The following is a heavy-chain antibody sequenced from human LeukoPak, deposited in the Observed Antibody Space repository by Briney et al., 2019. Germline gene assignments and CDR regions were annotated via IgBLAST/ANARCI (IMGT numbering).Heavy chain of an antibody. V-gene: IGHV5-51*01. CDR2: INPADSDT. Sequence: GESLRISCKGSGYSFTTYWIGWVRQMPGKGLEWMGIINPADSDTTYSPSFQGRVTISADKSITTPYLHWSSLQASDTAIYYCAIYYGSGSPPFYYYYGMDAWGQGTPVTVSS. CDR1: GYSFTTYW. J-gene: IGHJ6*02. CDR3: AIYYGSGSPPFYYYYGMDA. D-gene: IGHD3-10*01.